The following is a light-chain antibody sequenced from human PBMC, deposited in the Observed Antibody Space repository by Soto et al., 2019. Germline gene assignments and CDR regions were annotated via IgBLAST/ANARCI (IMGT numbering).Light chain of an antibody. J-gene: IGKJ5*01. Sequence: DIQLTQSPSFLSASVGDRVTITFRASQGISSDLAWYQQNPGKAPKLLIYAASTLQSGVPSTFSGSGSGTEFTLTISSLQPEDFGTYYCQQFKSYPITFGQGTRLEIK. V-gene: IGKV1-9*01. CDR1: QGISSD. CDR2: AAS. CDR3: QQFKSYPIT.